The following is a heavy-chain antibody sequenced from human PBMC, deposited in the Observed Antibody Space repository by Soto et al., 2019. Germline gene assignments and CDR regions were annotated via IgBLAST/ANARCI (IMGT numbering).Heavy chain of an antibody. CDR3: ARAPTGRFDP. CDR1: GGSFRGYY. Sequence: SETLSLTCAVYGGSFRGYYWSWIRQPPGKGLEWIGEINHSGSTNYNPSLKSRVTISVDTSKNQFSLKLGSVTAADTAVYYCARAPTGRFDPWGQGTLVTVSS. V-gene: IGHV4-34*01. J-gene: IGHJ5*02. CDR2: INHSGST.